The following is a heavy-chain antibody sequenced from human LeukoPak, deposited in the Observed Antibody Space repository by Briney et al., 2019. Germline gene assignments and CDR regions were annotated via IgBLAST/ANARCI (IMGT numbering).Heavy chain of an antibody. D-gene: IGHD3-16*01. CDR3: ARDWGTYSTGFDY. CDR1: GGTFSSYA. V-gene: IGHV1-69*13. J-gene: IGHJ4*02. CDR2: IIPIFGTA. Sequence: ASVTVSCTASGGTFSSYAISWVRQAPGQGLEWMGGIIPIFGTANYAQKFQGRVTITADESTSTAYMELSSLRSEDTAVYYCARDWGTYSTGFDYWGQGTLVTVSS.